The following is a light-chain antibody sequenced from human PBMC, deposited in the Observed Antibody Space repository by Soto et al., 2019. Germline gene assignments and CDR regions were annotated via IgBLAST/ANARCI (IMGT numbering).Light chain of an antibody. Sequence: QSALTQPPSASGSPGQSVTISCTGTSRDVGGHDYVSWYQQHPGQAPKLIIYEVSKRPSGVPDRFSGSKSGNTASLTVSGLQAEDEADYYCSSYVTGNSLIFGGGTQVTVL. CDR1: SRDVGGHDY. J-gene: IGLJ2*01. CDR3: SSYVTGNSLI. CDR2: EVS. V-gene: IGLV2-8*01.